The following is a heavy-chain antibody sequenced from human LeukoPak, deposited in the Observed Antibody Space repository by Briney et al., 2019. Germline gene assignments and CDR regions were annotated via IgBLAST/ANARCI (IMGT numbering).Heavy chain of an antibody. D-gene: IGHD1-14*01. CDR2: ISYDGSNK. J-gene: IGHJ4*02. CDR1: GFTFSSYA. Sequence: PGGSLRLSCAASGFTFSSYAMHWVRQAPGKGPEWVAVISYDGSNKYYADSVKGRFTISRDNSKNTLYLQMNSLRAEDTAVYYCARELKRARSYFDYWGQGTLVTVSS. CDR3: ARELKRARSYFDY. V-gene: IGHV3-30-3*01.